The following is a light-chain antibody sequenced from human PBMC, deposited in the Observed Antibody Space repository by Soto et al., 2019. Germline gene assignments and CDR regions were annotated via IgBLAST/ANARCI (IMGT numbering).Light chain of an antibody. Sequence: QSALTQPASVSGSPGQSITISCTGTSSDVGGYNYVSWYQQHPGKAPKLMICEVSNRPSGVFNRFSGSKSGNTASLTISGLQAEDEADYYCSSYTSSSTLVFGTGTKLTVL. CDR1: SSDVGGYNY. CDR2: EVS. J-gene: IGLJ1*01. CDR3: SSYTSSSTLV. V-gene: IGLV2-14*01.